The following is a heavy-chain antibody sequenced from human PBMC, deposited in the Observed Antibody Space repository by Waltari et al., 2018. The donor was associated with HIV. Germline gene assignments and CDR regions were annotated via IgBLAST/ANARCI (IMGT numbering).Heavy chain of an antibody. V-gene: IGHV3-23*01. Sequence: EVQVLESGGGLVQPGGSLRLSCSASGFTFSTYAITWVRQAPGKGLEWVSTISGSGDHTYYADSVKGRFTISRDNSKNTLYLQMNSLRAEDTAVYFCAKGVPYYFDYWGQGTLVTVSS. CDR1: GFTFSTYA. CDR3: AKGVPYYFDY. CDR2: ISGSGDHT. J-gene: IGHJ4*02. D-gene: IGHD2-2*01.